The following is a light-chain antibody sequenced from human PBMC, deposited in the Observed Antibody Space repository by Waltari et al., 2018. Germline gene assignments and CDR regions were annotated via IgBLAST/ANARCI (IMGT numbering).Light chain of an antibody. CDR3: QQYDHLPA. J-gene: IGKJ4*01. CDR1: QDISNF. CDR2: NVY. Sequence: DIQMTQSPSSLSASVGDRVTIPCQASQDISNFLNWYQQKPGQDPKLLIYNVYNLETGVPSRFSRSGSGTDFTFTISSLQPEDVATYFCQQYDHLPAFGGGTKVEIK. V-gene: IGKV1-33*01.